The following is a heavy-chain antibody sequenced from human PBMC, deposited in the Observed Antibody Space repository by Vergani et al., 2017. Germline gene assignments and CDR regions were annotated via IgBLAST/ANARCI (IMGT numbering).Heavy chain of an antibody. J-gene: IGHJ3*02. V-gene: IGHV4-38-2*02. Sequence: QVQLQESGPGLVKPSETLSLTCSVSGYSISRGYYWGWIRQPPGKGLEGVATVFHSGSAYYNPSLRRRVTISVETSKYQFSLWLTTLTATDTAVYYCARQIGVDQGVGAFETWGRGTEVSVSS. CDR3: ARQIGVDQGVGAFET. D-gene: IGHD3-16*01. CDR1: GYSISRGYY. CDR2: VFHSGSA.